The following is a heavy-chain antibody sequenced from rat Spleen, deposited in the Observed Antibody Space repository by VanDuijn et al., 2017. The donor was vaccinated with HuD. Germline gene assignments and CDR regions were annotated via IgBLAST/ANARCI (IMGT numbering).Heavy chain of an antibody. D-gene: IGHD1-11*01. CDR1: GFSLTSYG. CDR2: IWRGEST. J-gene: IGHJ4*01. V-gene: IGHV2-15*01. Sequence: QVQLKESGPGLVQPSRTLSLTRTVSGFSLTSYGVSWVRQPPGKGLEWIDAIWRGESTYYNSALKSRLSISRDTSKSQVLLKMNSLQSEVTTTYYCARAPLRYVMDAWGQGASVTVSS. CDR3: ARAPLRYVMDA.